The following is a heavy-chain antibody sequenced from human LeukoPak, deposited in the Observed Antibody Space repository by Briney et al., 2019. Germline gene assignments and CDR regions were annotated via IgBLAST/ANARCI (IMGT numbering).Heavy chain of an antibody. CDR3: ARDSAGWGY. CDR1: GFTFSSYS. V-gene: IGHV3-48*01. J-gene: IGHJ4*02. D-gene: IGHD6-19*01. CDR2: ISSSSSTI. Sequence: GGSLRLSCAASGFTFSSYSMNWVRQAPGKGLEWVSYISSSSSTIYYADSVKGRFTISRENAKNSMYLQMNSLRAEDTAVYYCARDSAGWGYWGQGTLVTVSS.